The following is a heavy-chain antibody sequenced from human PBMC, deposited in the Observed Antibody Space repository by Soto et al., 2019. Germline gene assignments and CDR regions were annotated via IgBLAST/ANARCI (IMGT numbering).Heavy chain of an antibody. J-gene: IGHJ4*02. CDR3: TRRRDWTAMDPLDY. CDR1: GFTFSSYA. D-gene: IGHD5-18*01. CDR2: ISGSGGST. V-gene: IGHV3-23*01. Sequence: GGSLRLSCAASGFTFSSYAMSWVRQAPGKGLEWVSAISGSGGSTYYADSVKGRFTISRDNSKNTLYLQMNSLRAEDTAVYYCTRRRDWTAMDPLDYWGQGTLVTVSS.